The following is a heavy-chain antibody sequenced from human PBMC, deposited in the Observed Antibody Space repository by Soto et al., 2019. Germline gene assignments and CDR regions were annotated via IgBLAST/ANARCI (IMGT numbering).Heavy chain of an antibody. Sequence: ASVKVSCKASGFTFTSSAVQWVRQARGQRLEWIGWIVVGSGNTNYAQKFLERVTITRDMSTSTAYMELSSLRSEDTAVYYCAADEGDYDFWSGYVSYYYYGMDVWGQGTTVTVSS. V-gene: IGHV1-58*01. D-gene: IGHD3-3*01. CDR2: IVVGSGNT. J-gene: IGHJ6*02. CDR1: GFTFTSSA. CDR3: AADEGDYDFWSGYVSYYYYGMDV.